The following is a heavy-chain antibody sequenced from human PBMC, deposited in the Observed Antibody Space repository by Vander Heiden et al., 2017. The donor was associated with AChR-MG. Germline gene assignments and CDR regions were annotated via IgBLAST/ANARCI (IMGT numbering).Heavy chain of an antibody. CDR1: GFTFSSYA. Sequence: EVQLLESGGGLVQPGGSLRLSCAASGFTFSSYAMSWVRQAPGKGLEWVSAISGSGGSTYYADSVKGRFTISRDNSKNTLYLQMNSLRAEDTAVYYCAKDPNQRETETTVHTDYWGQGTLVTVSS. CDR3: AKDPNQRETETTVHTDY. J-gene: IGHJ4*02. V-gene: IGHV3-23*01. CDR2: ISGSGGST. D-gene: IGHD4-17*01.